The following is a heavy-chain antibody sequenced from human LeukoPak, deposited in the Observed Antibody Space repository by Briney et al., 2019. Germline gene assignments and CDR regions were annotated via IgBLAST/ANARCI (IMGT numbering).Heavy chain of an antibody. CDR2: VYTSGGT. J-gene: IGHJ4*02. Sequence: SETLSLTCTVSGASVSTYYWSWIRQPAGKGLEWIGRVYTSGGTHYNASLRSRVTISVDKSKNQFSLKMTSVTVADTAVYYCAGRDYWGQGILVTVSS. V-gene: IGHV4-4*07. CDR1: GASVSTYY. CDR3: AGRDY.